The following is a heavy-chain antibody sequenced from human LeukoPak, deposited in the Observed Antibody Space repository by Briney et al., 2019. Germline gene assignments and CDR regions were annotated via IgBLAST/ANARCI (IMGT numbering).Heavy chain of an antibody. CDR3: ARDPLRGDGYTFDS. J-gene: IGHJ4*02. CDR2: ITSGGTSI. Sequence: GGSLRPSCAPSGFTFSDYYMTWIRQAPGKGLEWVSFITSGGTSIYYADSVKGRFTISRDNAKKLLFLQMNSLRAEDTAVYYCARDPLRGDGYTFDSWGQGTLVTVSS. D-gene: IGHD2-21*01. CDR1: GFTFSDYY. V-gene: IGHV3-11*04.